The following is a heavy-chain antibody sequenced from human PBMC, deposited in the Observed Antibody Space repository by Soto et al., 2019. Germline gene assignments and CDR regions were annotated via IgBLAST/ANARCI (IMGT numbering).Heavy chain of an antibody. D-gene: IGHD3-10*01. CDR3: ARGLSDYGSGSYYSWFDP. CDR2: IYYSGST. V-gene: IGHV4-59*01. CDR1: GGSISSYY. J-gene: IGHJ5*02. Sequence: PSETLSLTCTVSGGSISSYYWSWIRQPPGKGLEWIGYIYYSGSTNYNPSLKSRVTISVDTSKNQFSLKLSSVTAADTAVYYCARGLSDYGSGSYYSWFDPWGQGTRVTVSS.